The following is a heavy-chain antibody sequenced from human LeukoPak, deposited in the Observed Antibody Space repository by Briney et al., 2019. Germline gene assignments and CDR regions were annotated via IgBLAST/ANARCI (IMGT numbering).Heavy chain of an antibody. J-gene: IGHJ4*02. Sequence: GGSLRLSCAASGFTFSDYYMSWIRQAPGKGLEYLSYISGSGHDIMYADSVKGRFTISRDNSRNTLYLQMNSLRAEDTALYFCAKCDGFDNWNPCPFDYWGQGSLVTVSS. CDR3: AKCDGFDNWNPCPFDY. V-gene: IGHV3-11*03. CDR1: GFTFSDYY. D-gene: IGHD1-20*01. CDR2: ISGSGHDI.